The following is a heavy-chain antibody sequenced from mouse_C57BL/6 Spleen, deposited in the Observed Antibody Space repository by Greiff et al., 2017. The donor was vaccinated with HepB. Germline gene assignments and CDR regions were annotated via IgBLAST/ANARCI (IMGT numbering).Heavy chain of an antibody. Sequence: VQLQQSGAELVRPGSSVKMSCKTSGYTFTSYGINWVKQRPGQGLEWIGYIDIGNGYTEYNDTFKGKATLTSDTSYSTAYMQLSSLTSEDSAISVCARRVTTDYAMDDWGQGTSVTVSS. J-gene: IGHJ4*01. D-gene: IGHD2-12*01. V-gene: IGHV1-58*01. CDR1: GYTFTSYG. CDR2: IDIGNGYT. CDR3: ARRVTTDYAMDD.